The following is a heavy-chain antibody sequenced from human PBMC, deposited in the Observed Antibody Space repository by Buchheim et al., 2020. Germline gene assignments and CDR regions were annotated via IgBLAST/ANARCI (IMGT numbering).Heavy chain of an antibody. CDR3: AKDRGGMDV. Sequence: QVQLVESGGGVVQPGRSLRLSCAASGFTFSSYGMHWVRQAPGKGLEWVAVISYDGSNKYYADSVKGRFTISRDNSKNTLYLQMNSLRAEDTAVYYCAKDRGGMDVWGQGTT. J-gene: IGHJ6*02. V-gene: IGHV3-30*18. CDR1: GFTFSSYG. CDR2: ISYDGSNK.